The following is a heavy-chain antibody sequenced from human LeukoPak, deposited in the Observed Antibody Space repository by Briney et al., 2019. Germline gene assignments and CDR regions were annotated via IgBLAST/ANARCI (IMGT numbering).Heavy chain of an antibody. D-gene: IGHD1-26*01. V-gene: IGHV3-53*05. Sequence: QPGGSLRLSCAASGFTVSSNYTSWVRRAPGKGLEWVSVIYSGGSTYYADSVKGRFTISRDNSKNTLYLQMNSLRAEDTAVYYCAKDRLGATPSVGDYWGQGTLVTVSS. J-gene: IGHJ4*02. CDR3: AKDRLGATPSVGDY. CDR1: GFTVSSNY. CDR2: IYSGGST.